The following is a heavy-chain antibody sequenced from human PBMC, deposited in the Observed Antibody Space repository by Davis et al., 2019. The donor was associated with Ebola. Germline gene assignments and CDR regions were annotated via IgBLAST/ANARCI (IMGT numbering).Heavy chain of an antibody. D-gene: IGHD1-7*01. Sequence: SETLSLTCAVYGGSLTGYQWSWVRQPPGKALEWIGEINQSGRTKYNPSLKSRLTISVDTSKNQFSLKLNSATAADTAVYYCARGLDNWNYVLYYYYGMDVWGQGTTVTVSS. CDR3: ARGLDNWNYVLYYYYGMDV. V-gene: IGHV4-34*01. J-gene: IGHJ6*02. CDR2: INQSGRT. CDR1: GGSLTGYQ.